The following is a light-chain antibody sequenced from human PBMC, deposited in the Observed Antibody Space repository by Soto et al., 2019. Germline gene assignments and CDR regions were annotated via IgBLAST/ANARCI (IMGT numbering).Light chain of an antibody. CDR3: QKYSSVIT. Sequence: DIQMTQSPSSLSASVGESVTITCRARRVISSYLAWYQQKLGKVPKLLISAASTLQSGVPSRFSGSGSGTDFTLTITSLQPEDVATYYCQKYSSVITFGQGTRLEIK. CDR1: RVISSY. CDR2: AAS. J-gene: IGKJ5*01. V-gene: IGKV1-27*01.